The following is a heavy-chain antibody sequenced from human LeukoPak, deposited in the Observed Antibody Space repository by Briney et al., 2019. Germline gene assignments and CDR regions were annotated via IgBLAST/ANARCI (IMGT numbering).Heavy chain of an antibody. CDR2: ISAYNGNT. CDR1: GYTFTSYG. CDR3: ARSAGELLNNWFDP. Sequence: GASVTVSCKASGYTFTSYGISWVRQAPGQGLEWMGWISAYNGNTNYAQKLQGRVTMTTDTSTSTAYMELRSLRSDDTAVYYCARSAGELLNNWFDPWGQGTLVTVSS. J-gene: IGHJ5*02. V-gene: IGHV1-18*01. D-gene: IGHD1-26*01.